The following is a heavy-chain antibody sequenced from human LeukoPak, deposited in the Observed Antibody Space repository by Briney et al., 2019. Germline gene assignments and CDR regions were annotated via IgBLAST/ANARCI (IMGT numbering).Heavy chain of an antibody. V-gene: IGHV4-59*01. Sequence: PSETLSLTCTVSGGSITSCYWSWIRQPPGKGLEWIGYIYYSGSTSYNPSLKSRVTISVHTSKNQFSLKLSSVTAADTAVYYCTRGTSPYYGDKRVGYYFDYWGQGTLVTVSS. CDR2: IYYSGST. CDR1: GGSITSCY. CDR3: TRGTSPYYGDKRVGYYFDY. J-gene: IGHJ4*02. D-gene: IGHD4-17*01.